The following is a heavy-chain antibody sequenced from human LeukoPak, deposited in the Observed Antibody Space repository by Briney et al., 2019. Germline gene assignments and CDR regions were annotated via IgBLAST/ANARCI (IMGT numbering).Heavy chain of an antibody. D-gene: IGHD3-22*01. Sequence: GGSLRLSCAASGFIFNNYGLIWVRQAPGKGLEWVSAISNDGGGTNYADFVRGRFTISRDSSKNTLFLQMNSLRAEDTALYYCAKGSSGYFADLWGQGTLVTVSS. CDR2: ISNDGGGT. V-gene: IGHV3-23*01. J-gene: IGHJ5*02. CDR1: GFIFNNYG. CDR3: AKGSSGYFADL.